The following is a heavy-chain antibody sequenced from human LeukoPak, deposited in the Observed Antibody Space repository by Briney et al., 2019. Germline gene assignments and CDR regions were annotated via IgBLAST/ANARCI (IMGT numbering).Heavy chain of an antibody. V-gene: IGHV4-4*07. CDR3: ARDRGSWPYYFDC. D-gene: IGHD3-16*01. Sequence: PSETLSLTCTVSGGSISSYYWSWIRQPAGKGLEWIGRIYTSGSTNYNPPLKSRVTMSVDTSKNQFSLKLNSLTAADTAVYYCARDRGSWPYYFDCWGQGALVTVSS. CDR2: IYTSGST. J-gene: IGHJ4*02. CDR1: GGSISSYY.